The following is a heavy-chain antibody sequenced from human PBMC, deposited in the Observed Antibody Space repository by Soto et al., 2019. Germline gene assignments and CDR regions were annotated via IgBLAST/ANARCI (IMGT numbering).Heavy chain of an antibody. CDR2: ISRRDSTI. CDR1: GFTFSDYY. CDR3: ARVILEWSRYFDP. V-gene: IGHV3-11*01. J-gene: IGHJ5*02. Sequence: GGSLRLSCAASGFTFSDYYMSWIRQAPGKGLEWVSYISRRDSTIFYADSVKGRFTISRDNAKNSLYLQMNSLRAEDTAVYYCARVILEWSRYFDPWGQGTLVTVTS. D-gene: IGHD3-3*01.